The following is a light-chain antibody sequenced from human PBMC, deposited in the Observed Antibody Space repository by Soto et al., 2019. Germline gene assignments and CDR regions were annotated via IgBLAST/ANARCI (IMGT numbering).Light chain of an antibody. CDR2: DAS. V-gene: IGKV3-11*01. CDR1: QSVSSY. J-gene: IGKJ4*01. CDR3: QQSYTTPLT. Sequence: CPPTLTESPGERATLSCRASQSVSSYLAWYQQRPGQAPRLLMYDASKRATGIPARFSGSGSGTDFLLTISSVQPEDFATYYCQQSYTTPLTFGGGTKVDIK.